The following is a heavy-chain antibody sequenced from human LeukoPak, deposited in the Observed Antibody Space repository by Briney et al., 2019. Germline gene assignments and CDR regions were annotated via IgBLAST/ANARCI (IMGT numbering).Heavy chain of an antibody. Sequence: GGSLRLSCAASGFTFSSYSMNWVRQAPGKGLEWVGRIKSKTDGGTTDYAAPVKGRFTISRDDSKNTLYLQMNSLKTEDTAVYYCTRDIVVVPAAMPAYNWFDPWGQGTLVTVSS. V-gene: IGHV3-15*01. CDR3: TRDIVVVPAAMPAYNWFDP. CDR2: IKSKTDGGTT. J-gene: IGHJ5*02. CDR1: GFTFSSYS. D-gene: IGHD2-2*01.